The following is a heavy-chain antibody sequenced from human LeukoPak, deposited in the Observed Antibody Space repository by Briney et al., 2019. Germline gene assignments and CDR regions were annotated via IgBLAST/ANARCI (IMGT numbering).Heavy chain of an antibody. CDR1: GYILSMFW. V-gene: IGHV1-46*01. Sequence: ASVKVSCKTSGYILSMFWMHWVRQAPGQGLEWMGIINPSRGSTTFAPKFQGRVSMTGDMTTNTVYMEMSGATSEDTGIYFCARDVSAGGAGVVAPGLLPLMNYFGFYMDVWGKGTSVTVSS. CDR3: ARDVSAGGAGVVAPGLLPLMNYFGFYMDV. J-gene: IGHJ6*03. D-gene: IGHD6-13*01. CDR2: INPSRGST.